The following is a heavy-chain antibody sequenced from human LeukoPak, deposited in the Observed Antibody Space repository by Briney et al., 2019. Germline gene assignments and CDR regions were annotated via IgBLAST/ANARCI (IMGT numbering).Heavy chain of an antibody. CDR3: AREAEYCSSTSCPFDY. J-gene: IGHJ4*02. CDR1: GFTFSSYA. CDR2: ISYDGSNK. D-gene: IGHD2-2*01. Sequence: GRSLRLSCAASGFTFSSYAMHWVRQAPGKGLEWVAVISYDGSNKYYADSVKGRFTISRDNSKNTLYLQMNSLRAEDTAVYCCAREAEYCSSTSCPFDYWGQGTLVTVSS. V-gene: IGHV3-30*04.